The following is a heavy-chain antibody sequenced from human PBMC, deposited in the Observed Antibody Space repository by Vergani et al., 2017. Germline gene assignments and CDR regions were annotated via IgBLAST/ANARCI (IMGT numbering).Heavy chain of an antibody. Sequence: EVQLVPSGAEVKKPGDSLKISCTGSGYSFTSYWIGWVRQLPGKGLEWMGISYPGDSDTRYSPSFQGQVTISADTSISTAYLQWSSLKASDTAMSYCARRSDYGDYFDYWGQGTLVTVSS. V-gene: IGHV5-51*01. J-gene: IGHJ4*02. CDR1: GYSFTSYW. CDR3: ARRSDYGDYFDY. CDR2: SYPGDSDT. D-gene: IGHD4-17*01.